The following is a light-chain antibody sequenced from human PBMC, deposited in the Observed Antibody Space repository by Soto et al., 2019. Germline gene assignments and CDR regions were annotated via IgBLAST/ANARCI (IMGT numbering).Light chain of an antibody. V-gene: IGKV3-15*01. J-gene: IGKJ5*01. Sequence: EIVLTQSPGTLSLSPGARSTLSCRGSQSVSSTYLIWYQQKPGQAPRLLIYDVSIRATGVPARFSGTGSETDFTLTISGLQSEDSAVYFCQQYNNWPFSFGQGTRLDIK. CDR2: DVS. CDR1: QSVSSTY. CDR3: QQYNNWPFS.